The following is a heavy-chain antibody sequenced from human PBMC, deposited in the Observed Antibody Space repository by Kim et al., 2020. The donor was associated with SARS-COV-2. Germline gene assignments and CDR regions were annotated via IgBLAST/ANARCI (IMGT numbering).Heavy chain of an antibody. J-gene: IGHJ6*02. CDR3: AKGRSRYYYYGMDV. V-gene: IGHV3-23*01. Sequence: GGSLRLSCAASGFTFSSYAMSWVRQAPGKGLEWVSAISGSGGSTYYADSVKGRFTISRDNSKNTLYLQMNSLRAEDTAVYYCAKGRSRYYYYGMDVWGQGTTVTVSS. CDR2: ISGSGGST. CDR1: GFTFSSYA.